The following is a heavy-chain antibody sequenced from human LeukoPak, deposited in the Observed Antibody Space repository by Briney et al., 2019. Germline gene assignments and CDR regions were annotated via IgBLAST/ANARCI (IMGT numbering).Heavy chain of an antibody. CDR3: ARAGGFFSPFGY. Sequence: SETQSLTCTVSGGSISSYYWSWIRQPPGKGLEWIGYIYYSGSTYYNPSLKSRVTISIDTSKNHFSLKLSSVTAVDTAVYYCARAGGFFSPFGYWGQGTLVTVSS. D-gene: IGHD3-16*01. CDR2: IYYSGST. J-gene: IGHJ4*02. CDR1: GGSISSYY. V-gene: IGHV4-59*12.